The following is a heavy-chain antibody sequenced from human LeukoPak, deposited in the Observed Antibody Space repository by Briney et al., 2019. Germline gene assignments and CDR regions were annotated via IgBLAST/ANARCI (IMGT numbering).Heavy chain of an antibody. J-gene: IGHJ6*02. CDR3: AKDQTESSSWYYSIPSGMDV. CDR1: GYTFTGYY. D-gene: IGHD6-13*01. CDR2: INPNSGGT. Sequence: ASVKVSCKASGYTFTGYYMHWVRQAPGQGLEWMGWINPNSGGTNYAQKFQGWVTMTRDTSISTAYMELSRLRSDDTAVYYCAKDQTESSSWYYSIPSGMDVWGQGTKVTVSS. V-gene: IGHV1-2*04.